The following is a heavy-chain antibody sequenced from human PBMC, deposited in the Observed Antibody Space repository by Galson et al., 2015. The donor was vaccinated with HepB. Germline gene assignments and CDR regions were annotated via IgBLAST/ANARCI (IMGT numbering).Heavy chain of an antibody. D-gene: IGHD3-16*02. Sequence: SLRLSCAASGFTFSSYGMHWVRQAPGKGLEWVAVIWYDGSNKYYADSVKGRFTISRDNSKNTLYLQMNSLRAEDTAVYYCARDQYDYIWGSYLGYYFDYWGQGTLVTVSS. CDR2: IWYDGSNK. J-gene: IGHJ4*02. V-gene: IGHV3-33*01. CDR1: GFTFSSYG. CDR3: ARDQYDYIWGSYLGYYFDY.